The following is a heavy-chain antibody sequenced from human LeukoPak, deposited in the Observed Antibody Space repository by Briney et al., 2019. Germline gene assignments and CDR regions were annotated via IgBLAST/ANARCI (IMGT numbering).Heavy chain of an antibody. D-gene: IGHD3-22*01. CDR2: ISGSGGST. CDR3: AKLLYYYDSSQPY. J-gene: IGHJ4*02. Sequence: GGSLRLSCAASGFTFSNAWMSWVRQAPGKGLEWVSAISGSGGSTYYADSVKGRFTISRDNSKNTLYLQMNSLRAKDTAVYYCAKLLYYYDSSQPYWGQGTLVTVSS. CDR1: GFTFSNAW. V-gene: IGHV3-23*01.